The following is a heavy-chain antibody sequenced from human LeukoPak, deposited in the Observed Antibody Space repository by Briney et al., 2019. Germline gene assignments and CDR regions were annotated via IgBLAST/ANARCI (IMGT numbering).Heavy chain of an antibody. CDR1: GYTFTSYG. CDR3: ARLHCSSTSCYSAYYYYYYMDV. J-gene: IGHJ6*03. D-gene: IGHD2-2*01. V-gene: IGHV1-18*01. CDR2: ISAYNGNT. Sequence: ASVKVSCKASGYTFTSYGISWVRQAPGQGLEWMGWISAYNGNTNYAQKLQGRVTMTTDTSTSTAYMELRSLRSDDTAVYYCARLHCSSTSCYSAYYYYYYMDVWGKGTTVTVSS.